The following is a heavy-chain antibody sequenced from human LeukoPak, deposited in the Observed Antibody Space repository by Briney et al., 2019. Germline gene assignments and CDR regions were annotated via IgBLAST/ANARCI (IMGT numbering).Heavy chain of an antibody. CDR2: ITGSDDAT. CDR3: AKGPQLYSGYHPDY. J-gene: IGHJ4*02. Sequence: GGSLRLSCAASGFTFSSAAMTWVRQAPGKGLEWVSTITGSDDATYYADSVKGRFTISRDFSRNAVGLQMNSLRTEDTAIYYCAKGPQLYSGYHPDYWGQGTLVTVSS. CDR1: GFTFSSAA. D-gene: IGHD5-12*01. V-gene: IGHV3-23*01.